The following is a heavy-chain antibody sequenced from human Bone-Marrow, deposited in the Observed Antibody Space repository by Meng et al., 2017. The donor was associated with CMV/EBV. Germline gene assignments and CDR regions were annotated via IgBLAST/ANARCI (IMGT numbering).Heavy chain of an antibody. Sequence: FTCNNAWMSWVRQVSGQGLEWVGHIKSKTDGETTDYAAPVKGRFTISRDDSKNTLYLQMNSLKTEDTAVYYCGRGGVVAATPIWFDPWGQGTLVTVSS. CDR3: GRGGVVAATPIWFDP. V-gene: IGHV3-15*01. J-gene: IGHJ5*02. D-gene: IGHD2-15*01. CDR1: FTCNNAW. CDR2: IKSKTDGETT.